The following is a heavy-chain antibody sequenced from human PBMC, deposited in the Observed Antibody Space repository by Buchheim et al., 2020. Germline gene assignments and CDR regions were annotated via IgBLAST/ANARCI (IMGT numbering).Heavy chain of an antibody. V-gene: IGHV4-59*01. CDR1: GGSISPYY. Sequence: QVQLQESGPGLVKPSETLSLTCTVSGGSISPYYWNWIRQPPGKGLEWIGCIYYTGSTRYNPSLKSRVTISVDTSKNQVSLNLSSVTAADTAVYYCARGAGEEFDYWGQGT. J-gene: IGHJ4*02. CDR3: ARGAGEEFDY. CDR2: IYYTGST. D-gene: IGHD3-16*01.